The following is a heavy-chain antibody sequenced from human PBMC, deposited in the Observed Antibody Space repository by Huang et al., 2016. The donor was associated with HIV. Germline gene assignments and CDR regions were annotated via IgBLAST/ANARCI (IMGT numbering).Heavy chain of an antibody. V-gene: IGHV3-33*04. CDR3: ARGDYYDSSGYHPGYFDY. D-gene: IGHD3-22*01. CDR2: IRNDGMKK. Sequence: VQLIESGGGVVQPGKSLRLSCATSGCSLSNCGMQWVRQAPGKGLKWVAFIRNDGMKKNYADSVRGRFTVGRDNGNNTLFLQMRSLGVDDTAVYYCARGDYYDSSGYHPGYFDYWGQGILVTVSS. CDR1: GCSLSNCG. J-gene: IGHJ4*02.